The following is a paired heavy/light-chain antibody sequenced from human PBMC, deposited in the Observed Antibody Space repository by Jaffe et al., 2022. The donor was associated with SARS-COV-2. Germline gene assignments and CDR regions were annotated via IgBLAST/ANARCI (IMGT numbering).Heavy chain of an antibody. J-gene: IGHJ4*02. CDR1: GDSISDGNYY. CDR2: VQSSGST. V-gene: IGHV4-61*02. CDR3: ARDDTGTPLSY. Sequence: QVQLQESGPGLVKPSQTLSLTCTVSGDSISDGNYYWSWIRQPAGKGLEWIGRVQSSGSTYYSPSLQSRVTISVDTSKNQFSLNLNSVTAADTAVYYCARDDTGTPLSYWGQGTLVTVSS. D-gene: IGHD1-7*01.
Light chain of an antibody. CDR3: QRYNGHSWT. J-gene: IGKJ1*01. Sequence: DIQMTQSPSTLSASVGDRVTITCRASQSINSWLAWYQQKPGKAPKLLIYKASTLESGVPSRFSGSGSGTEFTLTISSLQPDDFATYYCQRYNGHSWTFGQGTKVEIK. CDR2: KAS. CDR1: QSINSW. V-gene: IGKV1-5*03.